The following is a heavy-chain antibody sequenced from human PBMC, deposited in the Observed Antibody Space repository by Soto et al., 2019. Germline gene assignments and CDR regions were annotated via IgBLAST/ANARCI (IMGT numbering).Heavy chain of an antibody. D-gene: IGHD2-15*01. J-gene: IGHJ3*02. V-gene: IGHV3-7*01. CDR3: ASRRVVVATLGAFDI. CDR1: GFTFSSYW. Sequence: GGSLSLSCAASGFTFSSYWMSWVRQAPGKGLEWVANIKQDGSEKYYVDSVKGRFTISRDNAKNSLYLQMNSLRAEDTAVYYCASRRVVVATLGAFDIWGQGTMVTVSS. CDR2: IKQDGSEK.